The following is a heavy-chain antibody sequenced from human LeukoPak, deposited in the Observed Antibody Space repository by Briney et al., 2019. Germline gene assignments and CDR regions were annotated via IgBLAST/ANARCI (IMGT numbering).Heavy chain of an antibody. D-gene: IGHD3-10*01. CDR2: ISYEGGTQ. CDR3: AKEGTPQVSTWYDL. V-gene: IGHV3-30*18. J-gene: IGHJ5*02. CDR1: GVTLSPYG. Sequence: GMSLRLSCAASGVTLSPYGMHWVRQAPGKGLEWVAVISYEGGTQHYADSVKGRFIISRDNPRNTLYLQMNTLRTEGTAVYYCAKEGTPQVSTWYDLWGQGTQVIVSS.